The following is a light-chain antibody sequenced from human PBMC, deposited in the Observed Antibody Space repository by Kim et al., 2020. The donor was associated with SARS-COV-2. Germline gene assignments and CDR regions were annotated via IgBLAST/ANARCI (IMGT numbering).Light chain of an antibody. CDR3: GTWDSSLSAAV. CDR1: SSNIGNNY. J-gene: IGLJ2*01. Sequence: GQKVTISCSRSSSNIGNNYVPWYQQLPGTAPKLLIYDNDKRPSGIPDRFSGSKSGTSATLGITGIQPGDEADYYCGTWDSSLSAAVFGGGTQLTVL. CDR2: DND. V-gene: IGLV1-51*01.